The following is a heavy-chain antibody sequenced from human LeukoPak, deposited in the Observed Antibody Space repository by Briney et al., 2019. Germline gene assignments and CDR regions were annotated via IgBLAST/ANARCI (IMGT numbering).Heavy chain of an antibody. V-gene: IGHV4-59*01. CDR3: ARVDSSSWYGNWFDP. D-gene: IGHD6-13*01. J-gene: IGHJ5*02. Sequence: TSSETLSLTCTVSSGSISNYYWSWIRQPPGKGLEWIGNIYYSGTTNYNPSLKNRVTISVDTPRNQFSLKLSSVTAADTAVYFCARVDSSSWYGNWFDPWGQGTLVTVSS. CDR2: IYYSGTT. CDR1: SGSISNYY.